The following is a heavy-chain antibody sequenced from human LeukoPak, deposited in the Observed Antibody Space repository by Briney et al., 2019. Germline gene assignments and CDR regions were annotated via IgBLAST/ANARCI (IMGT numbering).Heavy chain of an antibody. D-gene: IGHD3-22*01. V-gene: IGHV1-18*04. CDR1: GYTFTDYY. CDR2: ISGYNGNT. Sequence: ASVKVSCKASGYTFTDYYMHWVRQAPGQGLEWMGWISGYNGNTNYAQKLQGRVTMTTDTSTSTAYMELRSLKSDDTAVYYCASLKNYYDSSGYLVTDAFDIWGQGTVVTVSS. CDR3: ASLKNYYDSSGYLVTDAFDI. J-gene: IGHJ3*02.